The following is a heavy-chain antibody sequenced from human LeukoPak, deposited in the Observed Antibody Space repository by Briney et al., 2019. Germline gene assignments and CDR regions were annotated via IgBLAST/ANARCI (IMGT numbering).Heavy chain of an antibody. V-gene: IGHV4-39*01. D-gene: IGHD1/OR15-1a*01. CDR3: ARGGSTGTVDY. CDR2: IYYSGST. Sequence: NPSETLSLTCTVSGGSISSSSYYWGWIRQPPGKGLEWIGSIYYSGSTYYNPSLKSRVTISVDTSKNQFSLKLSSVTAADTAAYYCARGGSTGTVDYWGQGTLVTVSS. CDR1: GGSISSSSYY. J-gene: IGHJ4*02.